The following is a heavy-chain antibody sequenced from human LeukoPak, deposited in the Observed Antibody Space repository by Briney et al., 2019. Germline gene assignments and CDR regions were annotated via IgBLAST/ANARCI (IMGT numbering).Heavy chain of an antibody. D-gene: IGHD6-19*01. Sequence: PSETLSLTCTVSGGSISSSSYYWGWIRQPPGKGLEWIGSIYYSGSTYYNPSLKSRVTISVDTSKNQFSLKLSSVTAADTAVYYCARGASPYEQWLHVGIWGQGTMVTVSS. J-gene: IGHJ3*02. CDR2: IYYSGST. V-gene: IGHV4-39*07. CDR1: GGSISSSSYY. CDR3: ARGASPYEQWLHVGI.